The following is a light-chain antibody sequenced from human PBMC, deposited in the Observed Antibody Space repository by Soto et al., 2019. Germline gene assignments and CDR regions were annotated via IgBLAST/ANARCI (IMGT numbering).Light chain of an antibody. V-gene: IGLV2-14*01. CDR3: CSFTTSSTLV. CDR1: SSDIGAYNH. J-gene: IGLJ1*01. Sequence: QSALTQPASVSGSPGQSITIPCTGTSSDIGAYNHVSWYQQNPGKAPQLIIYEVSNRPSGLSNRFSASKSGNAASLTISGLQAEDEADYFCCSFTTSSTLVFGTGTKVTVL. CDR2: EVS.